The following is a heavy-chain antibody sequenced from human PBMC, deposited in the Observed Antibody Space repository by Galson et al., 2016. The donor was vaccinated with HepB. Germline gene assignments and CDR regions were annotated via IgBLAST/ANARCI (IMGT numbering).Heavy chain of an antibody. Sequence: SETLSLTCAVHGGSFSGYWSWIRQPPGNGLEWIGEINHSGSTNYNPSPKSRVTISVDASKNQISLKLSSMTAADTAVYYCARHCGGGSCYRAFEIWGQGTTVTVSS. CDR1: GGSFSGY. J-gene: IGHJ3*02. V-gene: IGHV4-34*01. CDR3: ARHCGGGSCYRAFEI. D-gene: IGHD2-15*01. CDR2: INHSGST.